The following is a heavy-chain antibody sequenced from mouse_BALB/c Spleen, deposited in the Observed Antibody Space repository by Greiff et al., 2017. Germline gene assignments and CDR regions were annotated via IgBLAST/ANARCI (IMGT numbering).Heavy chain of an antibody. CDR3: ARPIYYYGSSHGYFDV. CDR2: INPSNGRT. J-gene: IGHJ1*01. Sequence: QVQLQQPGAELVKPGASVKLSCKASGYTFTSYWMHWVKPRPGQGLEWIGEINPSNGRTNYNEKFKSKATLTVDKSSSTAYMQLSSLTSEDSAVYYCARPIYYYGSSHGYFDVWGAGTTVTVSS. V-gene: IGHV1S81*02. CDR1: GYTFTSYW. D-gene: IGHD1-1*01.